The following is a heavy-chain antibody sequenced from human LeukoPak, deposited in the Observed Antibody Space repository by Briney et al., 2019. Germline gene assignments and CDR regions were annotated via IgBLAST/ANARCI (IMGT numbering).Heavy chain of an antibody. V-gene: IGHV4-59*01. D-gene: IGHD3-22*01. CDR3: ARVHYDSSGYRKFDY. CDR1: GGSISSYY. J-gene: IGHJ4*02. Sequence: SETLSLTCTVSGGSISSYYWSWIRQPPGKRLEWIGYIYYSGSTNYNPSLKSRVTISVDTSKNQFSLKLSSVTAADTAVYYCARVHYDSSGYRKFDYWGQGTLVTVSS. CDR2: IYYSGST.